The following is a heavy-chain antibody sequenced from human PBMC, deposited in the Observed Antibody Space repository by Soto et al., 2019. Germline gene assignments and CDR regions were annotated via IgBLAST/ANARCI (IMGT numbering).Heavy chain of an antibody. CDR3: GRGRSGELVVFY. Sequence: GASVKVSCKASGYTFTGYYIHWVRQAPGQGLEWMGEIGPNSGDTKYAQKFQGRVTMTRDTSISTVYMELSNLSPDGTAVYYCGRGRSGELVVFYWGQGTLVTVSS. CDR2: IGPNSGDT. J-gene: IGHJ4*02. CDR1: GYTFTGYY. D-gene: IGHD2-15*01. V-gene: IGHV1-2*02.